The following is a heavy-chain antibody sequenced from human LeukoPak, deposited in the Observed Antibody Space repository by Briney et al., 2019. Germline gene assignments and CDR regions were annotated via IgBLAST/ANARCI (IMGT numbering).Heavy chain of an antibody. CDR2: IYTSGST. D-gene: IGHD3-22*01. CDR3: ARVSWGVNYYDSRSNHWYFDL. V-gene: IGHV4-59*10. CDR1: GGSFSGYY. J-gene: IGHJ2*01. Sequence: PSETLSLTCAVYGGSFSGYYWSWIRQPAGKGLEWIGRIYTSGSTNYNPSLKSRVTISVDTSKNQFSLKLSSVTAADTAVYYCARVSWGVNYYDSRSNHWYFDLWGRGTLVTVSS.